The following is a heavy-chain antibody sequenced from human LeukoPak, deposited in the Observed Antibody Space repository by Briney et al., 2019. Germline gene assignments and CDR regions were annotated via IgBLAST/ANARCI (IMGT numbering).Heavy chain of an antibody. CDR1: GFTFSIYW. V-gene: IGHV3-7*01. J-gene: IGHJ4*02. Sequence: QPGGSLRLSCAASGFTFSIYWMSWVRQAPGKGLEWVANIKQDGSEKYYVDSVKGRFTISRDNAKNSLYLQMNSLRAEDTAVYYCARVLRFLEWLLFDYWGQGTLVTVSS. CDR2: IKQDGSEK. CDR3: ARVLRFLEWLLFDY. D-gene: IGHD3-3*01.